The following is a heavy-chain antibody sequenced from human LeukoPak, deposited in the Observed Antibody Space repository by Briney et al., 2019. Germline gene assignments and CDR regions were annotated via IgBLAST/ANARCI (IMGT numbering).Heavy chain of an antibody. CDR1: GYSISSGYY. V-gene: IGHV4-38-2*02. CDR3: ARRREGTTGTTPSYYFDY. Sequence: SETLSLTCTVSGYSISSGYYWGWIRQPPGKGLEWTGSIDHSGSTYYNPSLKSRITISVDTSKNQFSLKLSSVTAADTAVYFCARRREGTTGTTPSYYFDYWGQGTLVTVSS. D-gene: IGHD1-1*01. J-gene: IGHJ4*02. CDR2: IDHSGST.